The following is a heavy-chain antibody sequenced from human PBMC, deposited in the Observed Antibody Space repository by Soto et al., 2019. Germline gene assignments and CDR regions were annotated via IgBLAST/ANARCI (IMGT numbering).Heavy chain of an antibody. V-gene: IGHV3-48*01. D-gene: IGHD1-1*01. J-gene: IGHJ3*01. CDR2: ISSSSGTI. Sequence: GSLRLSCTASGFTFSIYSMNWVRQAPGKGLEWVSYISSSSGTIYYADSVRGRFTISRDNAKNSLYLQMNSLRAEDTAVYYCASYNWNDVKAFDFWGQGTMVTVSS. CDR1: GFTFSIYS. CDR3: ASYNWNDVKAFDF.